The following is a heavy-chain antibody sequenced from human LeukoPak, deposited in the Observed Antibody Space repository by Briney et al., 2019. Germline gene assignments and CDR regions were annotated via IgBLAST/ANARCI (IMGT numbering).Heavy chain of an antibody. CDR2: IRYDGSNK. V-gene: IGHV3-30*02. J-gene: IGHJ3*02. D-gene: IGHD2-15*01. Sequence: GGSLRLSCAASGFTFSSYGMHWVRQAPGKGLEWVAFIRYDGSNKYYADSVKGRFTISRDNSKNTLYLQMNSLRAEDTAVYYCAKVEDIVVVVAATWGAFDIWGQGTMVTVSS. CDR3: AKVEDIVVVVAATWGAFDI. CDR1: GFTFSSYG.